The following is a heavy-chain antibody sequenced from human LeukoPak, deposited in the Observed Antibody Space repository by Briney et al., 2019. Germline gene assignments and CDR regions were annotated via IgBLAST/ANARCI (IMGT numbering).Heavy chain of an antibody. V-gene: IGHV3-48*04. Sequence: GRSLRLSCAASGFIFSSYGMHWVRQAPGKGLEWVSYISSSGSNTNYADSVKGRFTISRDNAKKSMFLQMNGLRAEDTAVYYCARDSDHDVLTGFYRPDSFDIWGQGTMVTVSS. J-gene: IGHJ3*02. CDR1: GFIFSSYG. CDR2: ISSSGSNT. D-gene: IGHD3-9*01. CDR3: ARDSDHDVLTGFYRPDSFDI.